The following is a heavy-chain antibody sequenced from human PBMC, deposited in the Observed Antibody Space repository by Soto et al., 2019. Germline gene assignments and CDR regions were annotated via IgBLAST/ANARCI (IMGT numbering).Heavy chain of an antibody. J-gene: IGHJ4*02. V-gene: IGHV3-23*01. CDR1: GFTFRNYA. D-gene: IGHD6-19*01. CDR3: AKIGSSG. Sequence: DVQLLESGGGLVQPGGSLRLSCAASGFTFRNYAMSWVRQAPGKGLEWVASLSGSGATTDYADSVQGRFIISRDNSQNTLFLQMSSLRDEDTAVYYGAKIGSSGWGQGTPVTVSS. CDR2: LSGSGATT.